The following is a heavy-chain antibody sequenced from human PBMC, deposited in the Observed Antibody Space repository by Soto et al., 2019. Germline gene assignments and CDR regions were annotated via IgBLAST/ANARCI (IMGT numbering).Heavy chain of an antibody. V-gene: IGHV3-23*01. CDR3: AKSVSCGGDCYSQYFQH. J-gene: IGHJ1*01. D-gene: IGHD2-21*02. CDR1: GFTFSSYA. CDR2: ISGSGGST. Sequence: GGSLRLSCAASGFTFSSYAMSWVRQAPGKGLEWVSAISGSGGSTYYADSVKGRFTISRDNSKNTLYLQMNSLRAEDTAVYYCAKSVSCGGDCYSQYFQHWGQGTLVTVS.